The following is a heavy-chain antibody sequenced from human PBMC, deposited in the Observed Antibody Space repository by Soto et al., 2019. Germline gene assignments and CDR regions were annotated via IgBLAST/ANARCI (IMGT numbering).Heavy chain of an antibody. CDR1: GGSISSGDYY. CDR2: IYYSGST. V-gene: IGHV4-30-4*01. Sequence: QVQLQESGPGLVKPSQTLSLTCTVSGGSISSGDYYWSWIRQPPGKGLEWIGYIYYSGSTYYNPSLKSRVTISVDTSKNQFSLKLSSVTAADTAVYYCARDSGTGDLPHWYFDLWGRGTLVTVSS. J-gene: IGHJ2*01. CDR3: ARDSGTGDLPHWYFDL. D-gene: IGHD7-27*01.